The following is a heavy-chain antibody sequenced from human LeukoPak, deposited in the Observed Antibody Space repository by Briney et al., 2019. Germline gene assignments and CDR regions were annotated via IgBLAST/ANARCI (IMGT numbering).Heavy chain of an antibody. CDR2: INHSGST. J-gene: IGHJ5*02. V-gene: IGHV4-34*01. Sequence: SETLSLTCIVSGDSLSSGYYWSWIRQPPGKGLEWIGEINHSGSTNYNPPLKSRVTISVDTSKNQFSLKLSSVTAADTAVYYCARSYYGSGSYYNWFDPWGQGTLVTVSS. D-gene: IGHD3-10*01. CDR1: GDSLSSGYY. CDR3: ARSYYGSGSYYNWFDP.